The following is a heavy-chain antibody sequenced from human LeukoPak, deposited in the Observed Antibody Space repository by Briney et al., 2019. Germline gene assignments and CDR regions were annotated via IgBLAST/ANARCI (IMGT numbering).Heavy chain of an antibody. CDR3: ARDPPPEDGNNAFDI. CDR2: IYYSGST. Sequence: PSETLSLTCTVSGGSISSGGYYWSWLRQHPGKGLEGIGYIYYSGSTYYNPSLKSRVTISVDTSKNQFSLKLSSVTAADTAVYYCARDPPPEDGNNAFDIWGQGTMVTVSS. J-gene: IGHJ3*02. CDR1: GGSISSGGYY. V-gene: IGHV4-31*03. D-gene: IGHD5-24*01.